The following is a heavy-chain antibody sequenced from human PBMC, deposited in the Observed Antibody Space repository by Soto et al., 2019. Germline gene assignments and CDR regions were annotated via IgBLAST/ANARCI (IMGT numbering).Heavy chain of an antibody. CDR2: ITASSSST. CDR3: ANRGIMYGGGFDV. Sequence: GALILAFSASGFDFSSNAMRWVRQAPGKGLEWVSSITASSSSTDYADSVKGRFTISRDNSKNTLYLQMNSLTAEDTATEYCANRGIMYGGGFDVWGHGTKVPVS. J-gene: IGHJ6*02. D-gene: IGHD2-21*01. CDR1: GFDFSSNA. V-gene: IGHV3-23*01.